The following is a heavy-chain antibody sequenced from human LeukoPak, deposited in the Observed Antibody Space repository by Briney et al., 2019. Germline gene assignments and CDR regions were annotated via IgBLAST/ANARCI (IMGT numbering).Heavy chain of an antibody. CDR3: ARHFWYYYDSSGYEEPSLWYFDL. CDR1: GGSISSYY. V-gene: IGHV4-59*08. CDR2: IYYSGST. Sequence: SETLSLTCTVSGGSISSYYWSWIRQPPGKGLEWIGYIYYSGSTNYNPSLKSRVTISVDTSKNQFSLKLSSVTAADTAVYYCARHFWYYYDSSGYEEPSLWYFDLWGRGTLVTVSS. D-gene: IGHD3-22*01. J-gene: IGHJ2*01.